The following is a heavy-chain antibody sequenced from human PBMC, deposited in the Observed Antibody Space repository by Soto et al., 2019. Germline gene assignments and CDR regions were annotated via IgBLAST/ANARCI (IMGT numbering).Heavy chain of an antibody. CDR2: IIPIFDIT. D-gene: IGHD3-22*01. V-gene: IGHV1-69*13. CDR3: ARPDEGGYSSNHHYYYALDV. J-gene: IGHJ6*02. CDR1: GGTFRSYS. Sequence: ASVKVSCKASGGTFRSYSISWVRQAPGQGLEWMGGIIPIFDITNYAQKFQGGVTITADESTSTAYMELSSLGSDDTAVYYCARPDEGGYSSNHHYYYALDVWGQGTTVTVS.